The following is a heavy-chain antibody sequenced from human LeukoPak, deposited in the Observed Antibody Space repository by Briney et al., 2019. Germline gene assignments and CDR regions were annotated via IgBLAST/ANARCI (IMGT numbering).Heavy chain of an antibody. D-gene: IGHD6-19*01. Sequence: GGSLRLSCAASGLIFSNYAMSWVRQAPGKGLDWASGISGSGDTTLYADSVKGRFTISRDNSKNTLYLQMSSLRAEDTAVYYCARESRQWLVLGGVDYWGQGTLVTVSS. CDR2: ISGSGDTT. CDR1: GLIFSNYA. CDR3: ARESRQWLVLGGVDY. V-gene: IGHV3-23*01. J-gene: IGHJ4*02.